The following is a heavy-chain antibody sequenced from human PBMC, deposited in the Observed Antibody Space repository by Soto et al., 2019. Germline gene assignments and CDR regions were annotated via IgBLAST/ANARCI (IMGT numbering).Heavy chain of an antibody. Sequence: GSLRLSCEASGFDFRSYAMHWVRQAPGKGLEWVGVISYDGGNIYYADSVKGRFTISRDNSKNTLYVQVKSLRPEDTAVYYCAKGILSATIAPYAMDVWGQGTTVTVS. CDR2: ISYDGGNI. D-gene: IGHD2-21*01. J-gene: IGHJ6*02. V-gene: IGHV3-30*18. CDR3: AKGILSATIAPYAMDV. CDR1: GFDFRSYA.